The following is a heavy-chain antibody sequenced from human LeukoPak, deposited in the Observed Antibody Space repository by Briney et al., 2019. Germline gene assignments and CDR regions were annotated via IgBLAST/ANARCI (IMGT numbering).Heavy chain of an antibody. V-gene: IGHV3-21*01. CDR3: ARDSLTMIVGRQKRGLDY. CDR2: IRSGTTYV. D-gene: IGHD3-22*01. Sequence: GGSLRLSCAASGCTFSNYNMNWVRQAPGKGLEWVSSIRSGTTYVYYADSVKGRFTISRDNAKNSLYLQMNSLRAEDTAVYYCARDSLTMIVGRQKRGLDYWGQGTLVTVSS. CDR1: GCTFSNYN. J-gene: IGHJ4*02.